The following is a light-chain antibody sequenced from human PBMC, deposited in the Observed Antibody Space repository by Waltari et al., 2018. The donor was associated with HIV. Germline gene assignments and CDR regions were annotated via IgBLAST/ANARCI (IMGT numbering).Light chain of an antibody. J-gene: IGLJ2*01. CDR2: EFT. CDR3: CSYAASRSVV. CDR1: SSDVGHYNL. V-gene: IGLV2-23*02. Sequence: QSALAQPASVSDSPGQSLTISCTGTSSDVGHYNLVSWYQQHPGKVPKLIISEFTKRPSGVSNRFSGSKSGNTASLTISGLQAEDEADYYCCSYAASRSVVFGGGTKLTVL.